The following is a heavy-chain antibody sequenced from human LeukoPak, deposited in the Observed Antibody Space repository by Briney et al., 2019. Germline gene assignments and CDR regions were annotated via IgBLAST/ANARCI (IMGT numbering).Heavy chain of an antibody. Sequence: GGSLRHSCAASGFTFSHYAMTWVRQAPGKGLEWVSAITGSGGHTVYADSVKGRFTISRDNSKTTLYLQMNNLRAEDTALFYCAEDRVCWETTMAFDSWGQGTLVIVSS. CDR3: AEDRVCWETTMAFDS. D-gene: IGHD5-18*01. CDR1: GFTFSHYA. V-gene: IGHV3-23*01. J-gene: IGHJ4*02. CDR2: ITGSGGHT.